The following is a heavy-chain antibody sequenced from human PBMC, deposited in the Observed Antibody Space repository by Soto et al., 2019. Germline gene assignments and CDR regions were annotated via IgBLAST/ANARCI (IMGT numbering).Heavy chain of an antibody. V-gene: IGHV4-59*01. CDR2: FRDSGNP. Sequence: SETLSLTCTVRGDSISNNYWNWLRQPPGKGLEWIGYFRDSGNPTYNPSLKGRVTISVDSSKNQFSLKLTSVTAADTAVYYCAREDRGNSPLDYSGQGSLVIVSS. J-gene: IGHJ4*02. D-gene: IGHD4-4*01. CDR3: AREDRGNSPLDY. CDR1: GDSISNNY.